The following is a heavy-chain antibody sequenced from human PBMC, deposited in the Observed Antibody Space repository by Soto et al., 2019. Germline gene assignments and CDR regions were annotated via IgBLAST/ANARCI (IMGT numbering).Heavy chain of an antibody. CDR1: GYSFTSYW. Sequence: GESLKISCKGSGYSFTSYWIGWVRQMPGKGLEWMGIIYPGDSDTRYSPSFQGQVTISADKSISTAYLQWSSLKASDTAMYYCARGPGYCSRTSCNGWFDTWGQGTLVTVSS. D-gene: IGHD2-2*01. V-gene: IGHV5-51*01. J-gene: IGHJ5*02. CDR2: IYPGDSDT. CDR3: ARGPGYCSRTSCNGWFDT.